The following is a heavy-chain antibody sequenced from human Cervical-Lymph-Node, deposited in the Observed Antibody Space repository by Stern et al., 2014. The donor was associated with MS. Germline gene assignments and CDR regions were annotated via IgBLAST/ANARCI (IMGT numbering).Heavy chain of an antibody. J-gene: IGHJ5*02. CDR1: GYKFSAYE. Sequence: QVQLVESGAAMMKPGASVKVSCAASGYKFSAYEMNWLRQAPRQGLERMGKINPYKGDTKSAQKFLGRVTMTRDTSMGTAYMKLSSLRSDDTAVYYCARSLCSGADDCYLNYFDPWGQGTLVTVSA. V-gene: IGHV1-2*02. CDR3: ARSLCSGADDCYLNYFDP. D-gene: IGHD2-21*02. CDR2: INPYKGDT.